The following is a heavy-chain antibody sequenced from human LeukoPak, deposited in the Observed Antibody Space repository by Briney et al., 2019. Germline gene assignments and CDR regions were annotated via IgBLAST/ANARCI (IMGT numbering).Heavy chain of an antibody. Sequence: SETLSLTCAVSGGSISSGGYSWSWIRQPPGKGLEWIGYIYHSGSTYYNPSLKSRVTISVDRSKNQFSLKLSSVTAADTAVYYCARDGDSGSYGGFDYWCQGTLVTVS. CDR2: IYHSGST. D-gene: IGHD1-26*01. V-gene: IGHV4-30-2*01. CDR1: GGSISSGGYS. CDR3: ARDGDSGSYGGFDY. J-gene: IGHJ4*02.